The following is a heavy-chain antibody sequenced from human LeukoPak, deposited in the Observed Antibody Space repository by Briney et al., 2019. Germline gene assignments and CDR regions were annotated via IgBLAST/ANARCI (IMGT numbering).Heavy chain of an antibody. CDR2: ISGSGGNT. V-gene: IGHV3-23*01. J-gene: IGHJ4*02. CDR1: GFTFSSYA. CDR3: AKDPSLSYDSSGYYYHY. D-gene: IGHD3-22*01. Sequence: GGSLRLSCAAAGFTFSSYAMSWVRQAPRKGLEWVSAISGSGGNTYYADSVKGRFTISRDNSKNTLYLQMNSLRAEDTAVYYCAKDPSLSYDSSGYYYHYWGQGTLVTVSS.